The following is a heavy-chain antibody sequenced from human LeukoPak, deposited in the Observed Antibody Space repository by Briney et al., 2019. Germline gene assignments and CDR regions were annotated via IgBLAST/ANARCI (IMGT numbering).Heavy chain of an antibody. J-gene: IGHJ4*02. CDR3: ARERFTGTTSY. Sequence: SQTPSLTCNVSGGSISSGGYYWSWIRQHPGKGLEWIGYIYYSGSTYYNPSLKSRVTISVDTSKNQFSLKLSSVTAADTAVYYCARERFTGTTSYWGQGTLVTVSS. D-gene: IGHD1-1*01. CDR2: IYYSGST. V-gene: IGHV4-31*03. CDR1: GGSISSGGYY.